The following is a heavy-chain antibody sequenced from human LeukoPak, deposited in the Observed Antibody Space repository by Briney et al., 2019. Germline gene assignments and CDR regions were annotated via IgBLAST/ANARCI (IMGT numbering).Heavy chain of an antibody. Sequence: SETLSLTCAVYGGSFSGYYWSLIRQPPWKGLEWIGEINHSGSTNYNPSLKSRVTISVDTSKNQFSLKLSSVTAADTAVYYCARGPRFDPWGQGTLVTVSS. V-gene: IGHV4-34*01. J-gene: IGHJ5*02. CDR1: GGSFSGYY. CDR3: ARGPRFDP. CDR2: INHSGST.